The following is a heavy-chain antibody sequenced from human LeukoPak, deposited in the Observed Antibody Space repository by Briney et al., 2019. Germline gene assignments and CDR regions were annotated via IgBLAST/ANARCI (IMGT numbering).Heavy chain of an antibody. CDR2: IKNSGNT. D-gene: IGHD6-19*01. J-gene: IGHJ3*02. V-gene: IGHV4-4*07. Sequence: ASETQSLTCSVSGGSISSYYWSWIRQPAGKGLEWIGRIKNSGNTNYNPSLESRVTLSLDTSKNQFSLNLSSVTAADTAVYYCAREGSSSGWRPFDIWGQGTVVTVSS. CDR1: GGSISSYY. CDR3: AREGSSSGWRPFDI.